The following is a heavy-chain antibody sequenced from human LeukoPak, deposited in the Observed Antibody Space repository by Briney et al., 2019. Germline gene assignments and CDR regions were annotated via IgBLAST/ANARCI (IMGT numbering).Heavy chain of an antibody. V-gene: IGHV3-23*01. D-gene: IGHD6-13*01. J-gene: IGHJ4*02. CDR3: AKAAGISARFYFDS. CDR2: ISGSGNST. CDR1: GFTFSSYA. Sequence: GGSLRLSCAASGFTFSSYAMNWVRQAPGKGLEWVSVISGSGNSTYYADSVKGRFTISRDNSKNTLYLQMSSLRAEDTAVYYCAKAAGISARFYFDSWGQGTLVTVSS.